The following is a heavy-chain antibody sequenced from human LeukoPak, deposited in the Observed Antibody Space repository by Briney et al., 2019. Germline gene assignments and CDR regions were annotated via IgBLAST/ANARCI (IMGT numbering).Heavy chain of an antibody. V-gene: IGHV3-23*01. Sequence: GGSLILSCAASGFTFSSYAMSWVRQAPGKGLEWVSAISGSGGSTYYADSVKGRFTISRDNSKNTLYLQMNSLRAEDTAVYYCAKDLGQQLVHDLFDYWGQGTLVTVSS. CDR1: GFTFSSYA. J-gene: IGHJ4*02. CDR3: AKDLGQQLVHDLFDY. D-gene: IGHD6-13*01. CDR2: ISGSGGST.